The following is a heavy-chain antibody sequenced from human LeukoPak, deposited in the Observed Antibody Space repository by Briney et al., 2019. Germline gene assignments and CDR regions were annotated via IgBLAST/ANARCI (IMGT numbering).Heavy chain of an antibody. CDR2: ISSSSSTI. D-gene: IGHD3-16*01. CDR1: GFTFSNAW. V-gene: IGHV3-48*02. J-gene: IGHJ2*01. Sequence: PGGSLRLSCAASGFTFSNAWMSWVRQAPGKGLEWVSYISSSSSTIYYADSVKGRFTISRDNAKNSLYLQMNSLRDEDTAVYYCARRPLGYWYFDLWGRGTLVTVSS. CDR3: ARRPLGYWYFDL.